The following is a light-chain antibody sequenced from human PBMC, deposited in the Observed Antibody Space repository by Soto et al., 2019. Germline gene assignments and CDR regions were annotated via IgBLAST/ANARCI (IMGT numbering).Light chain of an antibody. CDR3: ETWDSSLTAVV. CDR2: DNN. J-gene: IGLJ2*01. CDR1: SSNIGSNR. V-gene: IGLV1-51*01. Sequence: QSVLTQPPSVSAAPGQKVTISCSGSSSNIGSNRLSWYQQLPGTAPKLLIYDNNKRPSGIPDRFSGSKSGTSATLGITGLQTGDEADYYCETWDSSLTAVVFGGGTQLTVL.